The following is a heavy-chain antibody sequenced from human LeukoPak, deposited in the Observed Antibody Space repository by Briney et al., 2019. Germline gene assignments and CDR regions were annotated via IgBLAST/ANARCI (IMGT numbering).Heavy chain of an antibody. CDR1: GGSISSGGYS. CDR2: IYHSGST. Sequence: PSETLSLTCAVSGGSISSGGYSWSWIRQPPGKGLEWIGYIYHSGSTYYNPSLKSRVTISVDRSKNQFSLKLSSVTAADTAVYYCAREGEWEPPDYWGQGTLVTVSS. J-gene: IGHJ4*02. D-gene: IGHD1-26*01. CDR3: AREGEWEPPDY. V-gene: IGHV4-30-2*01.